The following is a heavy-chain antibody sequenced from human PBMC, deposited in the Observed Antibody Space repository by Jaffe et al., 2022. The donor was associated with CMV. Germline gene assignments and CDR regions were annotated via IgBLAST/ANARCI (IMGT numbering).Heavy chain of an antibody. V-gene: IGHV3-9*01. CDR2: ISWNSGSI. CDR3: AKDIKVVVTAMIDY. D-gene: IGHD2-21*02. CDR1: GFTFDDYA. J-gene: IGHJ4*02. Sequence: EVQLVESGGGLVQPGRSLRLSCAASGFTFDDYAMHWVRQAPGKGLEWVSGISWNSGSIGYADSVKGRFTISRDNAKNSLYLQMNSLRAEDTALYYCAKDIKVVVTAMIDYWGQGTLVTVSS.